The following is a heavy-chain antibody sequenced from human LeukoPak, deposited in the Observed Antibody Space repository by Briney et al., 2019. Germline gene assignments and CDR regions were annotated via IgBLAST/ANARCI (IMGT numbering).Heavy chain of an antibody. CDR1: GGSISSYY. Sequence: KPSETLSLTCTVSGGSISSYYWSWIRQPPGKGLEWIGYIYYSGSTNYNPSLKSRVTISVDTSKNQFSLKLSSVTAADTAVYYCAGYYDSSGQPLDAFDIWGQGTMVTVSS. D-gene: IGHD3-22*01. CDR2: IYYSGST. CDR3: AGYYDSSGQPLDAFDI. J-gene: IGHJ3*02. V-gene: IGHV4-59*08.